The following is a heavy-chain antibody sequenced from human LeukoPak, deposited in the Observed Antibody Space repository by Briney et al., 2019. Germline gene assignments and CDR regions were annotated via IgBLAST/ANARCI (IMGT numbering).Heavy chain of an antibody. D-gene: IGHD6-13*01. V-gene: IGHV4-38-2*02. CDR1: GYSIRSGFY. CDR3: ARGGRIAAGGPTLYNWFDP. J-gene: IGHJ5*02. CDR2: IYHSGIT. Sequence: TSETLSLTCTVSGYSIRSGFYWGWIRQPPGKGLEWIGNIYHSGITYYTPSLKSRVTISVDTSKNQFYLKLSSVTAADTAVYYCARGGRIAAGGPTLYNWFDPWGQGTLVTVSS.